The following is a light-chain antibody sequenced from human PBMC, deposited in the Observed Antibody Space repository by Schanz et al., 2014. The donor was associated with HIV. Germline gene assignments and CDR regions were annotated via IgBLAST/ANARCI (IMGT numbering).Light chain of an antibody. CDR3: SSYADNNKLL. Sequence: QSALTQPASVSGSPGQSITISCTGTSSDVGAYKYVSWYQQHPGKAPKLMIYDVNNRPSGVSDRFSGSKSGNTASLTVSGLQAEDEADYYCSSYADNNKLLFGGGTKLTVL. V-gene: IGLV2-14*03. CDR1: SSDVGAYKY. CDR2: DVN. J-gene: IGLJ2*01.